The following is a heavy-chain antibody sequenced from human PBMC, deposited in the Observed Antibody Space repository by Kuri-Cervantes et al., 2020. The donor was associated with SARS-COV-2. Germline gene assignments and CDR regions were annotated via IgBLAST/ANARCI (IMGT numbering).Heavy chain of an antibody. J-gene: IGHJ5*02. CDR3: ARDNIVVVPAAIRWFDP. V-gene: IGHV4-59*01. D-gene: IGHD2-2*01. CDR2: IYYSGST. Sequence: SETLSLTCTVSGGSISSYYWSWIRQPPGKGLEWIGYIYYSGSTNYNPSLKNRVTISVDTSKNQFSLKLSSVTAADTAVYYCARDNIVVVPAAIRWFDPWGQGTLVTVSS. CDR1: GGSISSYY.